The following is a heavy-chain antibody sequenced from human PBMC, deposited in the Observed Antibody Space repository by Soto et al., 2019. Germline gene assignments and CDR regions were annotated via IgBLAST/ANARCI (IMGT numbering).Heavy chain of an antibody. CDR3: ARGMGRGLDL. V-gene: IGHV4-4*07. CDR2: FSASATT. J-gene: IGHJ2*01. D-gene: IGHD2-8*01. Sequence: QVQLQESGPGLVKPSETLSLTCTVSGDSISSFHWTWIRQPAGKGLDSIRRFSASATTNYNPSLQSRVTMSLATSKYQCSRRLTSESAADSAGYFCARGMGRGLDLWGRVTLVSVSS. CDR1: GDSISSFH.